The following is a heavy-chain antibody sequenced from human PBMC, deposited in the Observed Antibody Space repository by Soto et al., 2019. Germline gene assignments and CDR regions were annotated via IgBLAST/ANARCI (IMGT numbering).Heavy chain of an antibody. CDR2: IYSGGTT. CDR1: GFNVRANY. D-gene: IGHD5-12*01. J-gene: IGHJ4*02. Sequence: EVQLVESGGGLIQPGGSLRLSCAVSGFNVRANYMSWVRKAPGKGLEWVSVIYSGGTTYYADSVKGRFIISRDISKNTLYLQMNILRAEDTAVYYCHGYGYWGQGTLVTVSS. V-gene: IGHV3-53*01. CDR3: HGYGY.